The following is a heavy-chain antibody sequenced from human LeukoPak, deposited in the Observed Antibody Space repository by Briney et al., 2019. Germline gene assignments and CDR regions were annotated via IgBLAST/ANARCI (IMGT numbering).Heavy chain of an antibody. Sequence: GGSLRLSCAASGFTFSSYSMNWARQAPGKGLEWVSSISSSSSYIYYADSVKGRFTISRDNAKNSLYLQMNSLRAEDTAVYYCARSMTTVTTFDYWGQGTLVTVS. D-gene: IGHD4-17*01. J-gene: IGHJ4*02. CDR1: GFTFSSYS. CDR3: ARSMTTVTTFDY. CDR2: ISSSSSYI. V-gene: IGHV3-21*01.